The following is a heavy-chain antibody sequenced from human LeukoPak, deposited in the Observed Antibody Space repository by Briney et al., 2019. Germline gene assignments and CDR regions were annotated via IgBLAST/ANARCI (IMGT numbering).Heavy chain of an antibody. D-gene: IGHD6-13*01. CDR1: GFTVSSNY. Sequence: GGSLRLSCAASGFTVSSNYMSWVRQAPGKGLEWVSVIYSGGSTYYADSVKGGFTISRDNSKNTLYLQMNSLRAEDTAVYYCARDRAAAAVPDYWGQGTLVTVSS. CDR3: ARDRAAAAVPDY. CDR2: IYSGGST. V-gene: IGHV3-66*01. J-gene: IGHJ4*02.